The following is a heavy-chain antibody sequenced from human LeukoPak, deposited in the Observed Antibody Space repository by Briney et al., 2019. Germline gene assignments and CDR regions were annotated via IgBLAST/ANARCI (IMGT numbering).Heavy chain of an antibody. CDR3: ARDKDYSESGGHGDWGYYFDY. D-gene: IGHD3-22*01. CDR1: GFTFSSYE. Sequence: GGSLRLSCAASGFTFSSYEMNWVRQAPGKGLEWVSYISRSGSTIYYAGSVKGRFTISRDNAKNSLYLQMNTLRAEDTAVYYCARDKDYSESGGHGDWGYYFDYWGQGALVTVSS. J-gene: IGHJ4*02. CDR2: ISRSGSTI. V-gene: IGHV3-48*03.